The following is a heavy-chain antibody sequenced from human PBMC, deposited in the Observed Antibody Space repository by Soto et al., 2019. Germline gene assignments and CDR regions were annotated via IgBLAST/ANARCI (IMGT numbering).Heavy chain of an antibody. D-gene: IGHD6-6*01. Sequence: GGSLRLSCAASGFTFSSYSMNWVRQAPGKGLEWVSSISSSSSYIYYADSVKGRFTISRDNAKNSLYLQMNSLRAEDTAVYYCARSHSSSSYPPHWFDPWGQGTLVTVSS. CDR2: ISSSSSYI. CDR3: ARSHSSSSYPPHWFDP. CDR1: GFTFSSYS. J-gene: IGHJ5*02. V-gene: IGHV3-21*01.